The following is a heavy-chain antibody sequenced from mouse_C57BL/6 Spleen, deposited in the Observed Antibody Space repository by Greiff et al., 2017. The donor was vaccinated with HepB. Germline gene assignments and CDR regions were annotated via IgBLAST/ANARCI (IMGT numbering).Heavy chain of an antibody. J-gene: IGHJ4*01. CDR1: GYTFTSYW. CDR3: ARWGGSSYYYAMDY. CDR2: IDPSDSYT. Sequence: QVHVKQPGAELVMPGASVKLSCKASGYTFTSYWMHWVKQRPGQGLEWIGEIDPSDSYTNYNQKFKGKSTLTVDKSSSTAYMQLSSLTSEDSAVYYCARWGGSSYYYAMDYWGQGTSVTVSS. V-gene: IGHV1-69*01. D-gene: IGHD1-1*01.